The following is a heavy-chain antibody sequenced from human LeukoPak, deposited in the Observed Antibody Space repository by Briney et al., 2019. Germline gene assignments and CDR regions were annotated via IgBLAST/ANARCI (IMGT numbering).Heavy chain of an antibody. CDR3: ATEGNMVRGVYTDY. D-gene: IGHD3-10*01. J-gene: IGHJ4*02. V-gene: IGHV1-24*01. Sequence: ASVKVSCKVSGYTLTELSMHWVRQAPGKGLEWLGRFDPEDGETIYAQKFQDRVTMTADTSTDTAYMDLSSLRSEDTAVYYCATEGNMVRGVYTDYWGQGTLVTVSS. CDR1: GYTLTELS. CDR2: FDPEDGET.